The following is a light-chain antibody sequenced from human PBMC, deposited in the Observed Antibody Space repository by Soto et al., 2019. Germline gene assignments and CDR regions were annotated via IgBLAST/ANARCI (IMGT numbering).Light chain of an antibody. CDR1: TGAVTSGHY. CDR2: DTS. V-gene: IGLV7-46*01. Sequence: QAVVTQEPSLTVSPGGTVTLTCGSSTGAVTSGHYPYWFQQKPGQAPRTLIYDTSNKHSWTPARFSGSLLGGKAALTLSGAQPEDEAVYYCLLSYGGNRPVFGGGTKVTVL. CDR3: LLSYGGNRPV. J-gene: IGLJ3*02.